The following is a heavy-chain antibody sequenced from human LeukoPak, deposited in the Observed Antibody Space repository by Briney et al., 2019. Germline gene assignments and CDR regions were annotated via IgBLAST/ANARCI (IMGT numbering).Heavy chain of an antibody. D-gene: IGHD6-19*01. V-gene: IGHV3-53*01. CDR3: TRNSGWYGVS. Sequence: GGSLRLSCTVSGFTVSSNSMSWVRQAPGKGLEWVSFIYSDNTHYSDSVKGRFTISRDNSKNTLYLQMNSLRAEDTAVYYCTRNSGWYGVSWGQGTLVTVSS. CDR1: GFTVSSNS. CDR2: IYSDNT. J-gene: IGHJ4*02.